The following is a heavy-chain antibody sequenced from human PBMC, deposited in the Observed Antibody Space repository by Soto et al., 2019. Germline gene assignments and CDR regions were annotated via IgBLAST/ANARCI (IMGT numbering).Heavy chain of an antibody. J-gene: IGHJ5*02. D-gene: IGHD3-10*01. Sequence: QITLKESGPTLVKPTQTLTLTCTFSGFSLTTRGVGVGWIRQPPGKALECLALIYWDDDKRYSPSLQSRRSIPKDTSKNQVVLTMTNMDPVDTATYYCAHIPSYYQYDWFDPWGQGTLVTVSS. CDR3: AHIPSYYQYDWFDP. CDR1: GFSLTTRGVG. CDR2: IYWDDDK. V-gene: IGHV2-5*02.